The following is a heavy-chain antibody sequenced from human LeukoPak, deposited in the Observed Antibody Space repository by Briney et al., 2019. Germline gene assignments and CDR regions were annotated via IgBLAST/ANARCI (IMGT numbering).Heavy chain of an antibody. CDR2: IKPDGGEK. Sequence: GGSLRLSCAASGLNFSRYWMTWVRQAPGKGLEWVASIKPDGGEKYYVDSVKGRFTISRDNAKNSLYLQMNSLRAEDTAVYYCAKDWGYGDYIGYYFDYWGQGTLVTVSS. J-gene: IGHJ4*02. CDR3: AKDWGYGDYIGYYFDY. V-gene: IGHV3-7*01. CDR1: GLNFSRYW. D-gene: IGHD4-17*01.